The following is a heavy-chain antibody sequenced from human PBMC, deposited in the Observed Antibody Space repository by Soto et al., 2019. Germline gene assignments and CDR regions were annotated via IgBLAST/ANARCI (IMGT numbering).Heavy chain of an antibody. J-gene: IGHJ4*02. V-gene: IGHV4-34*01. D-gene: IGHD4-17*01. CDR1: GESFSIYY. CDR2: INHSGNT. CDR3: ARVRIPGGDYYFDY. Sequence: AETLSLTCAVYGESFSIYYWSLIRQPPGKGLEWIWEINHSGNTNFNPSLKSRVTISVDTSKSQFSLNLSSVTAADTAVYYCARVRIPGGDYYFDYWGQGTLVTVSS.